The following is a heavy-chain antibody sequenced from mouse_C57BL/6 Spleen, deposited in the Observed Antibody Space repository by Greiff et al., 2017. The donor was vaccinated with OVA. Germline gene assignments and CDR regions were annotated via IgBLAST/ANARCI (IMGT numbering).Heavy chain of an antibody. CDR1: GFNIKDDY. J-gene: IGHJ3*01. V-gene: IGHV14-4*01. Sequence: VQLQQSGAELVRPGASVKLSCTASGFNIKDDYMHWVKQRPEQGLEWIGWIDPENGDTEYASKFQGKATITADTSSNTAYLQLSSLTSEDTAVYYCRGYGSTFAYWGQGTLVTVSA. D-gene: IGHD1-1*01. CDR3: RGYGSTFAY. CDR2: IDPENGDT.